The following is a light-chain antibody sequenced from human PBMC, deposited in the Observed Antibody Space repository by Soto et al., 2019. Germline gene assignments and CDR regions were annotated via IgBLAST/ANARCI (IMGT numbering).Light chain of an antibody. CDR3: CTYASTSTSLV. V-gene: IGLV2-23*01. CDR2: EAN. J-gene: IGLJ1*01. Sequence: QSVLTQPPSVSGSPGQSITVSCTGTNIDVGSYNLISWYQQHPGKAPKLMIYEANKRPSGVSNRFSGSKSGNTASLTISGLEADDEAEYFCCTYASTSTSLVFGTGTKLTVL. CDR1: NIDVGSYNL.